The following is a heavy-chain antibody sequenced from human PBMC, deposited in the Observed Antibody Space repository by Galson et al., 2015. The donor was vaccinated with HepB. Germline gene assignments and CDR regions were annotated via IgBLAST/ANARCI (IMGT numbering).Heavy chain of an antibody. CDR1: GYTFTSYA. CDR3: ARDRGGSYGGLSY. CDR2: INAGNGNT. D-gene: IGHD1-26*01. Sequence: SVKVSCKASGYTFTSYAMHWVRQAPGQRLEWMGWINAGNGNTKYSQKFQGRVTITRDTSASTAYMELSSLRSEDTAVYYCARDRGGSYGGLSYWGQGTLVTVSS. J-gene: IGHJ4*02. V-gene: IGHV1-3*01.